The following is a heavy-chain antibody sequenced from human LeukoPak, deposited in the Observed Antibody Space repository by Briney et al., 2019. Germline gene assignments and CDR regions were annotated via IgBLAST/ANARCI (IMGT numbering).Heavy chain of an antibody. J-gene: IGHJ4*02. CDR2: IYPGDSDT. CDR3: ARGWGDSIAAAGSLGY. D-gene: IGHD6-13*01. Sequence: GESLKISCKGSGYSFTSYWIGWVRQMPGKGLEWMGIIYPGDSDTRYSPSFQGQVTISADKSISTAYLQWSSLKASDTAMYYCARGWGDSIAAAGSLGYWGQGTLVTVSS. CDR1: GYSFTSYW. V-gene: IGHV5-51*01.